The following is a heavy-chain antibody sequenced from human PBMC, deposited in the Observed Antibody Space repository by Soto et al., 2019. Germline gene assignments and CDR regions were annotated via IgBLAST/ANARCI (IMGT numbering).Heavy chain of an antibody. Sequence: ASVKVSCKASGYTFTSYYMHWVRQAPGQGLEWMGIINPSGGSTSYAQKFQGRVTMTRDTSTSTVYMELSSLRSEDTAVYYCARGDIVVVVAASYYYYGMDVWGQGTTVTVSS. CDR2: INPSGGST. D-gene: IGHD2-15*01. J-gene: IGHJ6*02. CDR3: ARGDIVVVVAASYYYYGMDV. CDR1: GYTFTSYY. V-gene: IGHV1-46*01.